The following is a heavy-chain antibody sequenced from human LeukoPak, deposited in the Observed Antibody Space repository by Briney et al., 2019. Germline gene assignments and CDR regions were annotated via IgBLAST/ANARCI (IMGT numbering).Heavy chain of an antibody. Sequence: ASVKVSCKVSGYTLTELSMHWVPQAPGKGLEWMGGFDPEDGETIYAQKFQGRVTMTEDTSTDTAYMELSSLRSEDTAVYYCATAGTSLRNPYGDHSDYWGQGTLVTVSS. CDR1: GYTLTELS. J-gene: IGHJ4*02. CDR2: FDPEDGET. D-gene: IGHD4-17*01. V-gene: IGHV1-24*01. CDR3: ATAGTSLRNPYGDHSDY.